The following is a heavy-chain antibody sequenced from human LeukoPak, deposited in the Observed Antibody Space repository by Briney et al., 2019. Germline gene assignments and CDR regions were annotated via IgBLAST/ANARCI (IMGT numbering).Heavy chain of an antibody. CDR1: GYTLTELS. D-gene: IGHD3-10*01. V-gene: IGHV1-24*01. J-gene: IGHJ4*02. Sequence: ASVKVSCKVSGYTLTELSMHWVRQAPGKGLEWMGGFDPEDGETIYAQKFQGGVTMTEDTSTDTAYMELSSLRSEDTAVYYCATGHSGSYATFDYWGQGTLVTVSS. CDR3: ATGHSGSYATFDY. CDR2: FDPEDGET.